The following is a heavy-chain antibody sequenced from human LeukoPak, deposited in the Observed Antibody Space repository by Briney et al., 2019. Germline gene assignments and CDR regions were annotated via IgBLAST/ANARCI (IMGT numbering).Heavy chain of an antibody. V-gene: IGHV1-69*05. J-gene: IGHJ6*03. D-gene: IGHD2-2*02. CDR3: ARVSVVLPAAIQSYYYYYMDV. CDR1: GYTSTSYG. CDR2: IIPIFGTA. Sequence: ASVKFSCKASGYTSTSYGISWVRQAPGQGLEWMGGIIPIFGTANYAQKFQGRVTITTDESTSTAYMELSSLRSEDTAVYYCARVSVVLPAAIQSYYYYYMDVWGKGTTVTVSS.